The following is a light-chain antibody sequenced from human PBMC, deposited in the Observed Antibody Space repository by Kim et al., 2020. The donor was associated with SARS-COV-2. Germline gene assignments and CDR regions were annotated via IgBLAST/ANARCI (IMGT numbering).Light chain of an antibody. Sequence: GQTVTCTGTGTNSGIGCYDFVAWQQQRPGKAPNVIIYEVNTRPSRVPDRFSGSKSGNTASLTVSGLQAEAEADYYCSSYAGRQNVVFGGGTQLTVL. CDR3: SSYAGRQNVV. CDR2: EVN. CDR1: NSGIGCYDF. J-gene: IGLJ2*01. V-gene: IGLV2-8*01.